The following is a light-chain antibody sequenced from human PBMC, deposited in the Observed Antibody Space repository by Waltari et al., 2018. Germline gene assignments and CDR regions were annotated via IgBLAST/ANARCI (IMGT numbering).Light chain of an antibody. V-gene: IGLV1-36*01. CDR2: YDN. J-gene: IGLJ3*02. CDR1: NSNIGNNA. CDR3: EAWDDTLNGVV. Sequence: QSVLTQPPSVSEAPRQWVTISCSGSNSNIGNNAVNWYQKPPGKAPKLLIYYDNLLSPGVSDRFSGSKSDTSASLAISGLQSEDEADYYCEAWDDTLNGVVFGGGTKLTVL.